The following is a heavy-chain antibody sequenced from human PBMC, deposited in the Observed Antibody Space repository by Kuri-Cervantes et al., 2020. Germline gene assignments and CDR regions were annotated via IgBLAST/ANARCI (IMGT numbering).Heavy chain of an antibody. CDR3: AKGSGGDYLVYFDY. CDR1: GFTFSNYA. D-gene: IGHD4-17*01. J-gene: IGHJ4*02. Sequence: GGSLRLSCGASGFTFSNYAMSWVRQAPGKGLEWVSGISGGGGRTYYADSVKGRFTISRDNAKNSLYLQMNSLRAEDTALYYCAKGSGGDYLVYFDYWGQGTLVTVSS. V-gene: IGHV3-23*01. CDR2: ISGGGGRT.